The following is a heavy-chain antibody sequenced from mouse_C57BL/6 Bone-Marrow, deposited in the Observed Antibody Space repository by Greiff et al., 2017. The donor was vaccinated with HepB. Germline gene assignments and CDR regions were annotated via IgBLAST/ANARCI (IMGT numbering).Heavy chain of an antibody. CDR3: ARRGYGSSSHFDY. D-gene: IGHD1-1*01. J-gene: IGHJ2*01. Sequence: VQLQQSGAELVRPGTSVKMSCKASGYTFTNYWIGWAKQRPGHGLEWIGDIYPGGGYTNYNEKFKGKATLTADKSSSTAYMQFSSLTSEDSAIYYCARRGYGSSSHFDYWGQGTTLTVSS. CDR2: IYPGGGYT. CDR1: GYTFTNYW. V-gene: IGHV1-63*01.